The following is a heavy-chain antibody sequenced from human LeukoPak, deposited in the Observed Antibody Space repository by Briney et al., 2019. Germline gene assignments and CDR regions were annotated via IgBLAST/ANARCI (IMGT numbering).Heavy chain of an antibody. V-gene: IGHV1-69*04. Sequence: GASVKVSCKASGGTFSSYAISWVRQAPGQGLEWMGRIIPILGIANYAQKFQGRVTITADKSTSTAYMELSSLRSEDTAVYYCARDHPLNYYDSSGFPWMDYWGQGTLVTVSS. CDR3: ARDHPLNYYDSSGFPWMDY. D-gene: IGHD3-22*01. J-gene: IGHJ4*02. CDR1: GGTFSSYA. CDR2: IIPILGIA.